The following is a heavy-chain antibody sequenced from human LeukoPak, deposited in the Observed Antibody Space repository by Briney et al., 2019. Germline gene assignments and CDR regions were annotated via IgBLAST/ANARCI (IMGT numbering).Heavy chain of an antibody. CDR1: GYSISSGYY. CDR3: SRYDSDTGDFDP. CDR2: LNYSGTT. J-gene: IGHJ5*02. D-gene: IGHD3-10*01. Sequence: PSETLSLTCTVSGYSISSGYYWGWIRQSPGKGLEWIGLLNYSGTTYYNPSFKSRVSISIDRSRTQFSLKLSSVTAADTAFYYCSRYDSDTGDFDPWGQGTLVTISS. V-gene: IGHV4-38-2*02.